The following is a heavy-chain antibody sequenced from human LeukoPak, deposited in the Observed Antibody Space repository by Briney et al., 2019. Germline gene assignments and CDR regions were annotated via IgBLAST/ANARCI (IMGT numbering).Heavy chain of an antibody. CDR3: AELGITMIGGV. D-gene: IGHD3-10*02. CDR1: RGTFSNYA. V-gene: IGHV1-69*13. Sequence: SVKVSCKASRGTFSNYAISWVRQAPGQGLEWMGGIIPIFGTANYAQKLQGRVTITADESTSTVYMELSSLRAEDTAVYYCAELGITMIGGVWGKGTTVTISS. J-gene: IGHJ6*04. CDR2: IIPIFGTA.